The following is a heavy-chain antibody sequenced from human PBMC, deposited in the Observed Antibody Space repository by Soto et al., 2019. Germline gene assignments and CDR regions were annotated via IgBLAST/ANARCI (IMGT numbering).Heavy chain of an antibody. V-gene: IGHV3-23*01. CDR3: AAISLTYYDILTGYPLYGMDV. D-gene: IGHD3-9*01. CDR2: ISGSGGST. J-gene: IGHJ6*02. Sequence: GGSLRLSCAASGFTFSSYAMSWVRQAPGKGLEWVSAISGSGGSTYYADSVKGRFTISRDNSKNTLYLQMNSLRSEDTAVYYCAAISLTYYDILTGYPLYGMDVWGQGTTVTVSS. CDR1: GFTFSSYA.